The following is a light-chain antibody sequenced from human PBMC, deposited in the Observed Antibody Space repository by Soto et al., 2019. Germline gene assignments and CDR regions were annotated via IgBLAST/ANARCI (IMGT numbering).Light chain of an antibody. V-gene: IGKV1-5*01. Sequence: DIQMTQSPSTLSASVGDRVTITCRASQSISSWLAWYQQKPGKAPKLLIYDASNLESGVPSRFSGSGSGTEFTLTISSLQPDDFATYYCQQYNVYSTFGQGTKVDIK. CDR3: QQYNVYST. J-gene: IGKJ1*01. CDR2: DAS. CDR1: QSISSW.